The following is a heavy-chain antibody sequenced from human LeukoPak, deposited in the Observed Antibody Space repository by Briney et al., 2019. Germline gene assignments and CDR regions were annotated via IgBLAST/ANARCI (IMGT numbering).Heavy chain of an antibody. V-gene: IGHV3-21*01. Sequence: GGSLRLSCAASGFTFSSYSMNWVRQAPGKGLEWVSSISSSSSYMYYADSVKGRFTISRDNAKNSLYLQMNSLRAEDTAVYYCARDLNTAAPGRDFDYWGQGTLVTVSS. D-gene: IGHD2-15*01. CDR1: GFTFSSYS. CDR2: ISSSSSYM. J-gene: IGHJ4*02. CDR3: ARDLNTAAPGRDFDY.